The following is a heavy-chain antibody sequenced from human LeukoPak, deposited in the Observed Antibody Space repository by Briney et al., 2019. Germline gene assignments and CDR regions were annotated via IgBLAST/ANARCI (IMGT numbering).Heavy chain of an antibody. CDR1: GYTFTGYY. CDR3: ARGRSSWYDLDY. D-gene: IGHD6-13*01. CDR2: INPNSGGT. J-gene: IGHJ4*02. V-gene: IGHV1-2*06. Sequence: ASVKVSCKASGYTFTGYYRHWVRQAPGQGLEWMGRINPNSGGTNYAQKFQGRVTMTRDTSISTAYMELSRLRSDDTAVYYCARGRSSWYDLDYWGQGTLVTVSS.